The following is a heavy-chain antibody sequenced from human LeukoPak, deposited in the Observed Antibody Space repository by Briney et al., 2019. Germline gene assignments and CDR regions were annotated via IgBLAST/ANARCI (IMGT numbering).Heavy chain of an antibody. CDR3: ARRLGSGSYNWFDP. CDR2: IYYSGST. J-gene: IGHJ5*02. CDR1: GGSISGSSYY. D-gene: IGHD3-10*01. Sequence: SETLSLTCTVSGGSISGSSYYWGWIRQPPGKGLEWIGSIYYSGSTYYNPSLKSRVTISVDTSKNQFSLKLSSVTAADTAVYYCARRLGSGSYNWFDPWGQGTLVTVSS. V-gene: IGHV4-39*01.